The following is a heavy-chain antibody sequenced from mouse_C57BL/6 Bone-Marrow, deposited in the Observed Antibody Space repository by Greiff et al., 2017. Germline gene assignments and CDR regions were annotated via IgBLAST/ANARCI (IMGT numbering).Heavy chain of an antibody. V-gene: IGHV5-6*01. CDR3: ASNELFAY. J-gene: IGHJ3*01. CDR2: ISSGGSYT. Sequence: EVKVVESGGDLVKPGGSLKLSCAASGFTFSSYGMSWVRQTPDKRLEWVATISSGGSYTYYPDSVKGRFTISRDNAKNTLYLQMSSLKSEDTAMYYCASNELFAYWGQGTLVTVSA. CDR1: GFTFSSYG.